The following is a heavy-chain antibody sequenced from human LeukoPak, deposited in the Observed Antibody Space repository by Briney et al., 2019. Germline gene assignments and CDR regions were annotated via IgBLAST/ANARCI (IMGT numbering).Heavy chain of an antibody. Sequence: PSETLSLTCTVSGGSISSYYWSWIRQPPGKGLEWIGSIYYSGSTNYNPSLKSRVTISVDTSKNQFSLKQSSVTAADTAVYYCARGPLETGWFDPWGQGTPVTVSS. V-gene: IGHV4-59*01. CDR1: GGSISSYY. CDR3: ARGPLETGWFDP. D-gene: IGHD1-1*01. J-gene: IGHJ5*02. CDR2: IYYSGST.